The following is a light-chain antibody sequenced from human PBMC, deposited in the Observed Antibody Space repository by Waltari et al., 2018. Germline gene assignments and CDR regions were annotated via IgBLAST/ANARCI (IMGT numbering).Light chain of an antibody. CDR3: QQYFSSPLT. CDR2: WAS. J-gene: IGKJ4*01. CDR1: QSLLYSSNNKNY. V-gene: IGKV4-1*01. Sequence: DIVMTQSPDSLTLSLGERATINCWSSQSLLYSSNNKNYSAWYQQKPGQPPKLLIYWASTRESGIPDRFSGSGSGTDFTFTISSLQAEDVAVYYCQQYFSSPLTFGGGTKVEIK.